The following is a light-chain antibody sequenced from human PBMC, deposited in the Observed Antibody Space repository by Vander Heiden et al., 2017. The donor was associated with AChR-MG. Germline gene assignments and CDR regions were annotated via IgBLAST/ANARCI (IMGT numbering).Light chain of an antibody. V-gene: IGLV2-14*03. J-gene: IGLJ3*02. CDR3: TSYTSSSTRV. CDR2: DVS. CDR1: SNDVGGYNY. Sequence: QSALTQPASVSGSPGQSITISCTGTSNDVGGYNYVSWFQQHPGKAPKLIIYDVSHRPSGVSDRFSGSKSGNTASLTISGLHAEDEADYYCTSYTSSSTRVFGGRTKLTVL.